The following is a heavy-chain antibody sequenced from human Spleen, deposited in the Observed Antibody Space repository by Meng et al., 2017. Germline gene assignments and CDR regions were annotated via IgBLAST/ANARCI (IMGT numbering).Heavy chain of an antibody. J-gene: IGHJ4*02. D-gene: IGHD4-17*01. CDR1: GGSISSGGYY. CDR3: ARTLRRADYGDYYFDY. V-gene: IGHV4-31*01. CDR2: IYYSGST. Sequence: QVQLPESGPGLVKPSQTLSLTCTVSGGSISSGGYYWSWIRQHPGKGLEWSGYIYYSGSTYYNPSLKSLVTISVDTSKNQFSLKLSSVTAADTAVYYCARTLRRADYGDYYFDYWGQGTLVTVSS.